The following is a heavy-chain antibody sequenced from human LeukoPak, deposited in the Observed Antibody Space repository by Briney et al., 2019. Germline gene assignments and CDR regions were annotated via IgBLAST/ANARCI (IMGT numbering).Heavy chain of an antibody. D-gene: IGHD2/OR15-2a*01. CDR2: ISVYNDNT. CDR3: ARRLLYKTMDY. Sequence: GASVKVSCKASGYTFTNYGISWVRQAPGQGHEWIGWISVYNDNTNYTQKLQGRVTMTTDTSTSTAYMELRSLRSDDSAVYYCARRLLYKTMDYWGQGTLVTVSS. CDR1: GYTFTNYG. J-gene: IGHJ4*02. V-gene: IGHV1-18*01.